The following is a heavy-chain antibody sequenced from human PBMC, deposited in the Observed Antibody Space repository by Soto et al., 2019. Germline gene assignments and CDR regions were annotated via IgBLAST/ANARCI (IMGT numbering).Heavy chain of an antibody. D-gene: IGHD3-22*01. CDR1: GFMFNNYA. CDR2: VSVSGGTT. CDR3: AKGLYYYDSSGYRLFDY. J-gene: IGHJ4*02. Sequence: GGSLRLSCAASGFMFNNYAMSWVRQAPGKGLEWVSTVSVSGGTTYYADSLKGRFTISRDNSKKTVYLQMNRLRADDTAIYYCAKGLYYYDSSGYRLFDYWGQGTL. V-gene: IGHV3-23*01.